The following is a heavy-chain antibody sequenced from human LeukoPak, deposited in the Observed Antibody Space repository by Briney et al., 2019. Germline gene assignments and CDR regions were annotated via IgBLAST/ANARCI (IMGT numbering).Heavy chain of an antibody. Sequence: PGGSRRLSCAASGIYDMSGVRQAPGEGLEWVSVIYSGGSTYYADSVKGRFTISRDNSKNTLYLQMNSLRAEDTAVYYCARDYLRLGDGWGQGTLVTLSS. D-gene: IGHD3-10*02. V-gene: IGHV3-53*01. J-gene: IGHJ4*02. CDR3: ARDYLRLGDG. CDR1: GIYD. CDR2: IYSGGST.